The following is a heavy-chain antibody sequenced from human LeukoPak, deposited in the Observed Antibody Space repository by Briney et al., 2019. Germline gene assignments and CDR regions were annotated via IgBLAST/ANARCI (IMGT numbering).Heavy chain of an antibody. CDR3: AREECSSGWYAYNWFDP. Sequence: GASVKVSCKASGYTFTGYYMHWVRQAPGQGLEWMGWINPNSGGTNYAQKFQGWVTMTRDTSISTAYMELSRLRSDDTAVYYCAREECSSGWYAYNWFDPWGQGTLVTVSS. V-gene: IGHV1-2*04. D-gene: IGHD6-19*01. J-gene: IGHJ5*02. CDR1: GYTFTGYY. CDR2: INPNSGGT.